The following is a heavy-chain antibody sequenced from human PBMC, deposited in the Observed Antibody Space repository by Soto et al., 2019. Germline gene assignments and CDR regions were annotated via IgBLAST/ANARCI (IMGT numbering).Heavy chain of an antibody. V-gene: IGHV3-53*02. CDR1: GFTVSSNY. J-gene: IGHJ6*02. CDR2: IYSGGST. Sequence: EVQLVETGGGLIQPGGSLRLSCAASGFTVSSNYMSWVRQAPGKGLEWVSVIYSGGSTYYADSVKGRFTISRDNSKNTLYLQKNSLRAEDTAVYYCARGLEQWRVEDYYYYYGMDVWGQGTTVTVSS. CDR3: ARGLEQWRVEDYYYYYGMDV. D-gene: IGHD6-19*01.